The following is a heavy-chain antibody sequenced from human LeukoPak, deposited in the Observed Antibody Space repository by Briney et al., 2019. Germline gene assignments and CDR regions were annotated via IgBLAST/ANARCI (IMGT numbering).Heavy chain of an antibody. J-gene: IGHJ4*01. CDR1: GFAFSDYW. D-gene: IGHD6-19*01. CDR2: IDYSGST. V-gene: IGHV4-39*01. CDR3: ARHSENVPVAALDY. Sequence: PGGSLRLSCAASGFAFSDYWMSWVRQAPGKGLEWIGSIDYSGSTYYNPSLKSRLSISVETTKNQFSLRLSSVTAADTAVYYCARHSENVPVAALDYWGQGTLITVSS.